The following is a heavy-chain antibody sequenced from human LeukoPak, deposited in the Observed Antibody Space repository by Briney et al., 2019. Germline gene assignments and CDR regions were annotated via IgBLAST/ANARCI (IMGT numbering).Heavy chain of an antibody. D-gene: IGHD3-3*01. CDR1: GGSISNYY. J-gene: IGHJ6*02. CDR2: ISYSGST. CDR3: ARHIPVIWSSGYYYGMDV. Sequence: SETLSLTCTASGGSISNYYWSWIRQPPGKGLEWIGYISYSGSTNYNPSLRSRVAISEDTSRNQFSLRLNSVTAADTAVYYCARHIPVIWSSGYYYGMDVWGQGTTVTVSS. V-gene: IGHV4-59*08.